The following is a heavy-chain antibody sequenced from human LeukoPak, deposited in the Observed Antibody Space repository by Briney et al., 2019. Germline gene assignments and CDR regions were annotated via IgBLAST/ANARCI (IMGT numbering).Heavy chain of an antibody. V-gene: IGHV3-15*01. CDR2: IKSKADDGTT. CDR3: TTGAAAGRGNWFDP. J-gene: IGHJ5*02. CDR1: GFTFSNAW. Sequence: GGSLRLSCAASGFTFSNAWMNWVRQAPGKGLEWVGRIKSKADDGTTDYAAPVKGRFTISRGESKNTLYLQMNSLKTEDTAVYYCTTGAAAGRGNWFDPWGQGTLVTVSS. D-gene: IGHD6-13*01.